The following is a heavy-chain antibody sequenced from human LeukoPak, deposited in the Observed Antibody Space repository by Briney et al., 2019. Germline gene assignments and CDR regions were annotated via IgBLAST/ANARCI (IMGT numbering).Heavy chain of an antibody. D-gene: IGHD6-13*01. V-gene: IGHV4-34*01. CDR3: ARASSKYISSWPPGY. CDR2: INHSGST. J-gene: IGHJ4*02. CDR1: GGSFSGYY. Sequence: KPAETLSLTCAVYGGSFSGYYWSWIRQPPGKGLEWIGEINHSGSTNYNPSLKSRVTISVDTSKNQFSLKLSSVTAADTAVYYCARASSKYISSWPPGYWGQGTLVTVSS.